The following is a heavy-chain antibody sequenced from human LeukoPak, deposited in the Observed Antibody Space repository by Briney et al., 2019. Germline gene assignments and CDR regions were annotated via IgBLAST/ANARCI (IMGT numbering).Heavy chain of an antibody. V-gene: IGHV3-21*01. D-gene: IGHD2-2*01. CDR3: ARDLSSAYQPTGFDP. Sequence: PGGSLRLSCAASGFTFSSYAMSWVRQAPGKGLEWVSSISSSSFIYYADSVKGRFTISRDNAKNSLYLQMNSLRAEDTAVYYCARDLSSAYQPTGFDPWGQGTLVTVSS. J-gene: IGHJ5*02. CDR2: ISSSSFI. CDR1: GFTFSSYA.